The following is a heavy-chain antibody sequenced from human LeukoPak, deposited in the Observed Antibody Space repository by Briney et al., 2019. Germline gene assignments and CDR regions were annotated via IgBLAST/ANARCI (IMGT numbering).Heavy chain of an antibody. D-gene: IGHD6-19*01. J-gene: IGHJ3*02. Sequence: SVKVSCKASGGTFSSYAISWVRQAPGQGLEWMGRIIPIFGTANYAQKFQGRVTITTDESTSTAYMELSSLRSEDTVVYYCARERYSSGSKTGAFDIWGQGTMVTVSS. CDR2: IIPIFGTA. CDR1: GGTFSSYA. V-gene: IGHV1-69*05. CDR3: ARERYSSGSKTGAFDI.